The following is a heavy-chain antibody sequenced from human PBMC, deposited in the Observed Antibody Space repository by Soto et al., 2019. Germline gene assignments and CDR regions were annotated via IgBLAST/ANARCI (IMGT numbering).Heavy chain of an antibody. CDR2: IYYTGST. D-gene: IGHD6-19*01. CDR3: ARDQGGWHYFDD. CDR1: GGSMSSYY. Sequence: PSETLSLTCTVSGGSMSSYYWSWVRQPPGKGLEWIGNIYYTGSTNDNPSLESRVTISVDTSKNEFSLKLSSVTAADTAVYYCARDQGGWHYFDDWGQGTLVTVAS. J-gene: IGHJ4*02. V-gene: IGHV4-59*01.